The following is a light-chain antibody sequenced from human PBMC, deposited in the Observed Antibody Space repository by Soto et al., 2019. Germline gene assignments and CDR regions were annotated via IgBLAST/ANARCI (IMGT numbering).Light chain of an antibody. CDR2: WAS. CDR3: QQYYTTPLT. V-gene: IGKV4-1*01. CDR1: QSVLYNSNNKNY. J-gene: IGKJ4*01. Sequence: DIVMTQSPDSLAVSLGERASINCKSSQSVLYNSNNKNYLVWYQQKPGQPPKLLISWASTWESGVPDRFSGSGSGTDFTLTISSLQAEDVAVYYCQQYYTTPLTFGGGTKVEIK.